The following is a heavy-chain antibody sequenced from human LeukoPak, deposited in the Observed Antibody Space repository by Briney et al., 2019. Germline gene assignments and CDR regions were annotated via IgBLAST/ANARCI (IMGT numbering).Heavy chain of an antibody. Sequence: GGSLRLSCAASGFTFSSYEMNWVRQAPGKGLEWVSYISSSGSTIYYADSVKGRFTISRDNAKNSLYLQMNSLRAEDTAVYYCARVPIMTTGGIDYWGQGTLVTVSS. D-gene: IGHD3-16*01. CDR2: ISSSGSTI. J-gene: IGHJ4*02. V-gene: IGHV3-48*03. CDR3: ARVPIMTTGGIDY. CDR1: GFTFSSYE.